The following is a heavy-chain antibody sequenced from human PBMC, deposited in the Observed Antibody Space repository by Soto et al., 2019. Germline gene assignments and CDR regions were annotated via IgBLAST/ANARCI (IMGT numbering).Heavy chain of an antibody. J-gene: IGHJ6*02. CDR2: IIPIFGTA. D-gene: IGHD6-13*01. CDR3: ARGDSYNYSYYGTAV. V-gene: IGHV1-69*06. Sequence: QVQLVQSGAEVKKPGSSVKVSCTASGGTFSSYAISWVRQAPGQGLEWMGGIIPIFGTANYAQKFQGRVTITADKSTSAAYKELSSLRFEDTAVYYGARGDSYNYSYYGTAVFGQGTTVSPSS. CDR1: GGTFSSYA.